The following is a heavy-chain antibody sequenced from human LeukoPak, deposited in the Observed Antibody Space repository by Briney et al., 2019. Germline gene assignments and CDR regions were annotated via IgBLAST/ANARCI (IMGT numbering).Heavy chain of an antibody. Sequence: GGSLRLSCAASGFTFSSYGMHWVREAPGKGLEWVAVISYDGSNKYYADSVEGRFTISRDNSKNTLYLQMHSQRAEDTAVYYCAKNSLTVDAFDIWGQGTIVTVSS. CDR1: GFTFSSYG. CDR3: AKNSLTVDAFDI. CDR2: ISYDGSNK. D-gene: IGHD3-9*01. V-gene: IGHV3-30*18. J-gene: IGHJ3*02.